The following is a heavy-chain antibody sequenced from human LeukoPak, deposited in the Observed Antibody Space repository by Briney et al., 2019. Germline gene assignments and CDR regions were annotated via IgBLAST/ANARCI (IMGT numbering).Heavy chain of an antibody. CDR1: GGSFSGYY. J-gene: IGHJ3*02. Sequence: PSETLSLTCAVYGGSFSGYYWNWIRQPPGKGLEWIGEINNSGSTNYNPSLKSRVTISRDTSKNQFSLKLSSVTAADTAVYYCARTWGYYDILTGYSHRDAFDIWGQGTMVTVSS. D-gene: IGHD3-9*01. V-gene: IGHV4-34*01. CDR2: INNSGST. CDR3: ARTWGYYDILTGYSHRDAFDI.